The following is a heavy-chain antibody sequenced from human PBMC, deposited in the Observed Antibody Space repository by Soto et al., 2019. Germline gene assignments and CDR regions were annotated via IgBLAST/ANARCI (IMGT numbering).Heavy chain of an antibody. CDR2: INHSGST. J-gene: IGHJ6*03. Sequence: SETLSLTCAVYGGSFSGYYWSWIRQPPGKGLEWIGEINHSGSTNYNPSLKSRVTISVDTSKNQFSLKLSSVTAADTAVYYCARLAQTWFGELSVYYYYYYMDVWGKGTTVTVSS. D-gene: IGHD3-10*01. CDR1: GGSFSGYY. CDR3: ARLAQTWFGELSVYYYYYYMDV. V-gene: IGHV4-34*01.